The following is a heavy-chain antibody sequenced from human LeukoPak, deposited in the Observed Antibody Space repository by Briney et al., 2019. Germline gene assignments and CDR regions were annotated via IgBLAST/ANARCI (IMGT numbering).Heavy chain of an antibody. CDR1: GFTFSSYS. V-gene: IGHV3-74*01. CDR3: ARGYCSSTSCLVDY. D-gene: IGHD2-2*01. CDR2: INSDGSST. J-gene: IGHJ4*02. Sequence: GGSLRLSCAASGFTFSSYSMNWVRQAPGKGLAWVSRINSDGSSTSYADSVKGRFTISRDNAKNTLYLQMNSLRAEDTAVYYCARGYCSSTSCLVDYWGQGTLVTVSS.